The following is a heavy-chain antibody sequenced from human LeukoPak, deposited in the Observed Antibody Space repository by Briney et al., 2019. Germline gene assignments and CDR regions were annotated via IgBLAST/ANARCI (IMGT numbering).Heavy chain of an antibody. CDR2: INQDGSEK. J-gene: IGHJ1*01. D-gene: IGHD6-13*01. Sequence: GGSLRLSCAASGFTFSGYWMSWVRQAPGKGLEGVANINQDGSEKYYVDSVKGRFTISRDNAKNSLFLQMGSLRVEDTAVYYCARESTAGYNSSWYGFRNWGQGTLVSVSS. V-gene: IGHV3-7*01. CDR1: GFTFSGYW. CDR3: ARESTAGYNSSWYGFRN.